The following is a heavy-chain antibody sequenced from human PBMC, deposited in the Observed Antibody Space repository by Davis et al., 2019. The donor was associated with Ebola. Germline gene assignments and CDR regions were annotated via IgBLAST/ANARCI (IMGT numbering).Heavy chain of an antibody. CDR3: TSYDS. J-gene: IGHJ4*02. CDR2: VDDGGRV. Sequence: SETLSLTCALSGGSFSGNYWAWIRQSPGKGLECIGEVDDGGRVHYNPSLKSRVSISLDTSKNQFSLKVTSMTAADTAVYYCTSYDSWGQGAHVTVSS. CDR1: GGSFSGNY. V-gene: IGHV4-34*01. D-gene: IGHD3-16*01.